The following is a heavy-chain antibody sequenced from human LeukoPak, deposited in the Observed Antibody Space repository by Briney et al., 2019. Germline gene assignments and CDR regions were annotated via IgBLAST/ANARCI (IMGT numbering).Heavy chain of an antibody. J-gene: IGHJ4*02. CDR1: GFTFSSYW. CDR3: AREGIAAAGALDY. CDR2: ISSSSSYI. D-gene: IGHD6-13*01. Sequence: GGSLRLSCAASGFTFSSYWMSWVRQAPGKGLEWVSSISSSSSYIYYADSVKGRFTISRDNAKNSLYLQMNSLRAEDTAVYYCAREGIAAAGALDYWGQGTLVTVSS. V-gene: IGHV3-21*01.